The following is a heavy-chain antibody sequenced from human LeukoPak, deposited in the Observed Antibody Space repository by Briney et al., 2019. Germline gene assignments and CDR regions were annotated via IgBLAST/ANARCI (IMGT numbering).Heavy chain of an antibody. D-gene: IGHD6-19*01. CDR3: ARVVAVAGNRFFDL. J-gene: IGHJ2*01. CDR2: IYYSGST. V-gene: IGHV4-59*01. CDR1: GGSISSFY. Sequence: SETLSLTCTVSGGSISSFYWSWIRQPPGKGLEWIGYIYYSGSTNYNPSLKSRVTISVDTSENQFSLKLNSVTAADTAVYYCARVVAVAGNRFFDLWGRGTLVTVSS.